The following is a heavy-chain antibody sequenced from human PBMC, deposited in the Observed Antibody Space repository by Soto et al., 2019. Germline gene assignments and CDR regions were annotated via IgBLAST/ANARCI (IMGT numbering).Heavy chain of an antibody. Sequence: QITLKESGPTLVKPTQTLTLTYTFSGFSLSTSGVGVGWIRQPPGKALEWLAAIYWDDDKRYSPALKSRLTITKDTSKNQVVLTMTNMDPVDTATYFCAHHPYYGLGSYSFDYWGQGTLVTVSS. D-gene: IGHD3-10*01. CDR3: AHHPYYGLGSYSFDY. CDR2: IYWDDDK. J-gene: IGHJ4*02. CDR1: GFSLSTSGVG. V-gene: IGHV2-5*02.